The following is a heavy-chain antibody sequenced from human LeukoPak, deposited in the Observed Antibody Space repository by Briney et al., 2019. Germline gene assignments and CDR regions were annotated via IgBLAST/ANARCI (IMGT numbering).Heavy chain of an antibody. CDR3: AKDQDSSPAFDY. D-gene: IGHD6-6*01. V-gene: IGHV3-30*18. CDR1: GFTFSSYG. J-gene: IGHJ4*02. CDR2: ISYDGSNK. Sequence: GGSLRLSCAASGFTFSSYGMHWVRQAPGKGLEWVAVISYDGSNKYYADSVKGRFTISRDNSKNTLYLQMNSLRAEDTAVYYCAKDQDSSPAFDYWGQGTLVTVSS.